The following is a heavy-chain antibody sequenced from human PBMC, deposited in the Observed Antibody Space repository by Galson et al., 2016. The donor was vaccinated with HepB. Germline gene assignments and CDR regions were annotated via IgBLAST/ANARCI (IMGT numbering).Heavy chain of an antibody. J-gene: IGHJ5*01. CDR3: AKEAECHSGVCFDWFDS. CDR2: ISGGGGDR. D-gene: IGHD2-8*02. CDR1: GFIFSNDA. V-gene: IGHV3-23*01. Sequence: SLRLSCAGSGFIFSNDAMSWVRQAPGKGLEWVSGISGGGGDRYYADSVKGRFTISRDNSKKTLYLQMNNLRAEDTALYSCAKEAECHSGVCFDWFDSWGPGTLVTVAS.